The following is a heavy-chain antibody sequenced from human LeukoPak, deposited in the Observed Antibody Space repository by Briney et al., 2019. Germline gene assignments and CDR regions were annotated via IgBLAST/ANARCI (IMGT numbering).Heavy chain of an antibody. CDR2: IYSGGST. V-gene: IGHV3-53*04. D-gene: IGHD2-15*01. Sequence: GGSLRLSCAASGFTVSSNYMSWVRQAPGKGLEWVSVIYSGGSTYYADSVKGRFTISRHNSKNMLYLQMNSLRAEDTAVYYCTRQVVVAANDWFDPWGQGTLVTVSS. J-gene: IGHJ5*02. CDR1: GFTVSSNY. CDR3: TRQVVVAANDWFDP.